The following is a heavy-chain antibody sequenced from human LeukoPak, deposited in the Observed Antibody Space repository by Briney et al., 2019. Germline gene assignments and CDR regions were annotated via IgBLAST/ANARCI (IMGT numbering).Heavy chain of an antibody. V-gene: IGHV3-15*01. CDR1: GFSFIDAW. CDR2: IKSKTDAESK. Sequence: TGGSLRLSCGTSGFSFIDAWMTWVRQTPKKGLEWVRRIKSKTDAESKDYAAPVKGRFTISRDDSQSTVYLQMNDLKIDDTGVYYCATDFNYFDDSGGYWGPGTLVTVSS. J-gene: IGHJ4*02. CDR3: ATDFNYFDDSGGY. D-gene: IGHD3-22*01.